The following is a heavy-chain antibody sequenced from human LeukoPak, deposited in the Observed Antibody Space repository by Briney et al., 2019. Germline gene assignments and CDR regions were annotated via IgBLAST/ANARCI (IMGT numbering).Heavy chain of an antibody. Sequence: GGSLRLSCAASGFTFDDYAMHWVRQAPGKGLEWVSLISWDGGSTYYADSVKGRFTISRDNSKNSLYLQMNSLRAEDTALYSCAKGAPGEVHYMDVWGKGTTVTVSS. V-gene: IGHV3-43D*03. D-gene: IGHD3-10*01. CDR2: ISWDGGST. CDR3: AKGAPGEVHYMDV. J-gene: IGHJ6*03. CDR1: GFTFDDYA.